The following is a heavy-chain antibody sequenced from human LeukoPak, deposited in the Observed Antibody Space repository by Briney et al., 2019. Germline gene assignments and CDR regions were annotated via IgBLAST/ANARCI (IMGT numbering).Heavy chain of an antibody. CDR2: IHHSWGT. CDR3: ARARDSSGLRYYYYGMDV. J-gene: IGHJ6*02. V-gene: IGHV4-59*12. D-gene: IGHD3-22*01. CDR1: GGSINNYY. Sequence: SETLSLTCTVSGGSINNYYWTWIRQPPGKGLEWIGYIHHSWGTNYNPSLKSRVTISVDTSKNQFSLKLSSVTAADTAVYYCARARDSSGLRYYYYGMDVWGQGTTVTVSS.